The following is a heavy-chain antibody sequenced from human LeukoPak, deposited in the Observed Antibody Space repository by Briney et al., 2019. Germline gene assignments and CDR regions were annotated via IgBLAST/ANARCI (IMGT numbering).Heavy chain of an antibody. CDR1: GGSISSYY. J-gene: IGHJ6*02. D-gene: IGHD4-17*01. Sequence: KPSETLSLTCTVSGGSISSYYWSWIRQPPGKGLEWIGYIYYSGSTNYNPSLKSRVTISVDTSKNQFSLKLSSVTAADTAVYYCARVHGDLYYYYGMDVWGQGTTVTVSS. CDR3: ARVHGDLYYYYGMDV. CDR2: IYYSGST. V-gene: IGHV4-59*01.